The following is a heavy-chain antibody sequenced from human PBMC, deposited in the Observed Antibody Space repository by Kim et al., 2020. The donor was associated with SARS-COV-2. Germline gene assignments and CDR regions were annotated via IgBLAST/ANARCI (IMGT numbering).Heavy chain of an antibody. CDR3: ARHRYMDV. J-gene: IGHJ6*03. CDR1: GFPITSTY. CDR2: TYIGDGP. V-gene: IGHV3-53*01. Sequence: GGSLRLSCAASGFPITSTYITWVRQAPGKGLEWVSLTYIGDGPYYADSVRGRFAVSTDSSENTVYLQMNNLRAEDTAVYYCARHRYMDVCGQGTTVTVSS.